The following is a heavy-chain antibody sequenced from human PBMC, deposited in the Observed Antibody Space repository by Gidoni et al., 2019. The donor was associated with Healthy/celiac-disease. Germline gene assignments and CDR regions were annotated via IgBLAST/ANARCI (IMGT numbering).Heavy chain of an antibody. D-gene: IGHD5-12*01. V-gene: IGHV4-39*01. CDR2: IYYSGST. CDR3: ARLGEMATWYY. Sequence: QLQLQESGPGLVKPSETLSLTCTVSGGSISSSSYYWGWIRQPPGKGLEWIGSIYYSGSTYYNPSLKSRVTISVDTSKNQFSLKLSSVTAADTAVYYCARLGEMATWYYWGQGTLVTVSS. CDR1: GGSISSSSYY. J-gene: IGHJ4*02.